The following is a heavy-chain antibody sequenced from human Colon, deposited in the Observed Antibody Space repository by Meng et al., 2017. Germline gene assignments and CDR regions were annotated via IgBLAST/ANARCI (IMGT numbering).Heavy chain of an antibody. J-gene: IGHJ4*02. CDR1: GYNIRDQG. V-gene: IGHV1-18*01. CDR3: ARDLGGRWAVAEPIDY. CDR2: ISGYNGNT. D-gene: IGHD6-19*01. Sequence: VKVSCKASGYNIRDQGFIWVRQAPGQGLEWMGWISGYNGNTNYAQKFQGRATMTADTSTNTGYMELRSLRSDDTAVYYCARDLGGRWAVAEPIDYWGQGTLVTVSS.